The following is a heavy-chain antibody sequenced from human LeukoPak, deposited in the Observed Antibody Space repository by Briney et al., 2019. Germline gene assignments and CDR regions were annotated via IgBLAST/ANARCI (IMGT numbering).Heavy chain of an antibody. J-gene: IGHJ6*02. V-gene: IGHV1-69*13. D-gene: IGHD2-2*01. CDR2: IIPIFGTA. CDR3: ARGDIVVVPAAIYPAYYYYYGMDV. Sequence: SVKLSCKASGGTFSSYAISWVRQAPGQGLEWMGGIIPIFGTANYAQKFQGRVTITADESTSPAYMELSSLRSEDTAVYYCARGDIVVVPAAIYPAYYYYYGMDVWGQGTTVTVSS. CDR1: GGTFSSYA.